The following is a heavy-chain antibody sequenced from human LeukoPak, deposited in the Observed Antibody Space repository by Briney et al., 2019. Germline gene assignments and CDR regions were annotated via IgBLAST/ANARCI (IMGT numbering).Heavy chain of an antibody. CDR1: GIILSNYA. CDR3: AKRGVVIRGILVIGYHQEAYHYDF. J-gene: IGHJ4*02. V-gene: IGHV3-23*01. D-gene: IGHD3-10*01. Sequence: GGSLILSCVVSGIILSNYAMTWVRQAPGKGLEWVAYISERGGSTTYADSVKGRFTISRDTSLKTLYLQMNNLRAEDTAVYFCAKRGVVIRGILVIGYHQEAYHYDFWGQGVLVTVSS. CDR2: ISERGGST.